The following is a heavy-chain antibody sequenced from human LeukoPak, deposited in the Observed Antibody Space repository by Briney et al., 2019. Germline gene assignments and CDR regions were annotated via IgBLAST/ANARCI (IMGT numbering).Heavy chain of an antibody. D-gene: IGHD3-9*01. CDR1: GYSISSGYY. CDR2: IYHSGST. J-gene: IGHJ2*01. Sequence: SETLSLTCTVSGYSISSGYYWGWIRQPPGKGLEWIGSIYHSGSTYYNPSLKSRVTISVDTSKNQFSLKLSSVTAADTAVYYCARTDLVLRYFDWPPGYFDLWGRGTLVTVSS. CDR3: ARTDLVLRYFDWPPGYFDL. V-gene: IGHV4-38-2*02.